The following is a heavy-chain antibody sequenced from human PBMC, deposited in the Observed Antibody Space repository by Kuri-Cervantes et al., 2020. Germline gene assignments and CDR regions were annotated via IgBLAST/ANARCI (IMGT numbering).Heavy chain of an antibody. V-gene: IGHV4-34*01. CDR2: INHSGST. J-gene: IGHJ4*02. CDR1: GGSFSGYY. Sequence: SETLSLTCAVYGGSFSGYYWSWIRQPPGKGLEWIGEINHSGSTNYNPSLKGRVTISVDTSKNQFSLKLSSVTAADTAVYYCARQGGERYSSGWDIVVEQEGQDYWGQGTLVTVSS. CDR3: ARQGGERYSSGWDIVVEQEGQDY. D-gene: IGHD6-19*01.